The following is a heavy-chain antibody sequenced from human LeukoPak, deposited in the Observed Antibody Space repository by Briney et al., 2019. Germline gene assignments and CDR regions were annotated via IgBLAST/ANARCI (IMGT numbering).Heavy chain of an antibody. CDR2: IFYSGST. J-gene: IGHJ5*02. CDR1: GGSLSSYY. CDR3: ARGLEYYYGSGSYYRRNWFDP. D-gene: IGHD3-10*01. V-gene: IGHV4-59*12. Sequence: SETLSLTCTVSGGSLSSYYWSWIRQPPGKGLEWIGYIFYSGSTNYNPSLKSRVTISVDTSRNQFSLKLTSVTAADTAVYYCARGLEYYYGSGSYYRRNWFDPWGQGTLVTVSS.